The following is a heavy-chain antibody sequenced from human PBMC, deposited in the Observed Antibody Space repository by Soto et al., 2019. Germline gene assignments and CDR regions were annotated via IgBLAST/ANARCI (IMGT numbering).Heavy chain of an antibody. J-gene: IGHJ4*02. CDR1: GGTFSSYT. CDR2: IIPILGIA. Sequence: QVQLVQSGAEVKKPGSSVKVSCKASGGTFSSYTISWVRQAPGQGLEWMGRIIPILGIANYAQKFQGRVTXTXXKSTSTAYMELSSLRAEDTAVYYCARGPSTGRRDYWGQGPLVTVSS. V-gene: IGHV1-69*02. CDR3: ARGPSTGRRDY. D-gene: IGHD2-15*01.